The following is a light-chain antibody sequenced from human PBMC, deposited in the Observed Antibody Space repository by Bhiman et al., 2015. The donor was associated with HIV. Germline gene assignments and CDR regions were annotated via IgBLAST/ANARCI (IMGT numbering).Light chain of an antibody. CDR1: SSDVGAYDY. V-gene: IGLV2-8*01. CDR3: SSYAGHNIYV. CDR2: DVS. J-gene: IGLJ1*01. Sequence: QSALTQPPSASGSPGQSVTISCTGTSSDVGAYDYVSWYQQHPGKAPKLMIYDVSNRPSGVSNRFSGSKSGNTASLTISGLQAEDEADYYCSSYAGHNIYVFGTATKVTVL.